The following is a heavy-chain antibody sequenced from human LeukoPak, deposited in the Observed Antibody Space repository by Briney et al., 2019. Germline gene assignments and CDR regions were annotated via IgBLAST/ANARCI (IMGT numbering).Heavy chain of an antibody. CDR1: GYTFTSYG. CDR3: AGDSSGMRRFYYYYMDV. CDR2: ISAYNGNT. Sequence: ASVKVSCKASGYTFTSYGISWVRQAPGQGLEWMGWISAYNGNTNYAQKLQGRVTMTTDTSTGTAYMELRSLRSDDTAVYYCAGDSSGMRRFYYYYMDVWGKGTTVTVSS. V-gene: IGHV1-18*01. D-gene: IGHD3-10*01. J-gene: IGHJ6*03.